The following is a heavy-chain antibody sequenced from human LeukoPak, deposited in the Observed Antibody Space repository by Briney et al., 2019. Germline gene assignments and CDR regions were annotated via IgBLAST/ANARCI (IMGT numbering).Heavy chain of an antibody. CDR3: ARGSSSSGYYVFDY. J-gene: IGHJ4*02. V-gene: IGHV4-34*01. D-gene: IGHD3-22*01. CDR2: INHSGST. CDR1: GGSFSGYY. Sequence: SETLSLTCAVYGGSFSGYYWSWIRQPPGKGLEWIGEINHSGSTNYNPSLKSRVTISVDTSKNQFSLRLSSVTAADTAVYYCARGSSSSGYYVFDYWGQGTLVTVSS.